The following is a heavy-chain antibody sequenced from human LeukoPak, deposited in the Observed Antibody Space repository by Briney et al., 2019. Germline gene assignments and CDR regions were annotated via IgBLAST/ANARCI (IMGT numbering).Heavy chain of an antibody. Sequence: VASVKVSCKASGGTFSSYAISWVRQAPGQGLEWMGRIIPIFGTANYAQKFQGRVTITTDESTSTAYMELSSLRSEDTAVYNCATTAIKYSGSYFDYWGQGTLVTVSS. CDR1: GGTFSSYA. CDR3: ATTAIKYSGSYFDY. J-gene: IGHJ4*02. CDR2: IIPIFGTA. D-gene: IGHD1-26*01. V-gene: IGHV1-69*05.